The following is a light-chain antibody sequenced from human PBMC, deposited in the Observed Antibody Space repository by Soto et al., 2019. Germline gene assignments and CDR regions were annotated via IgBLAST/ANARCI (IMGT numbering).Light chain of an antibody. CDR1: SSNIGSNY. V-gene: IGLV1-47*01. J-gene: IGLJ1*01. CDR2: RNN. CDR3: AAWDDSRSGSHV. Sequence: QAVVTQPPSASGTPGQRVTISCSGSSSNIGSNYVYWYQQLPGTAPKLLIYRNNQRPSGVPDRFSGSKSGTSASLAISGLRSEDEADYYCAAWDDSRSGSHVFGTGTKVTVL.